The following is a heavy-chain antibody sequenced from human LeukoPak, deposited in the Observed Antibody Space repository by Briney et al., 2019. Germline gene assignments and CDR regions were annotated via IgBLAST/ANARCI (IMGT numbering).Heavy chain of an antibody. CDR3: VTSGLSRFGF. J-gene: IGHJ4*02. D-gene: IGHD2/OR15-2a*01. CDR2: ISSSSSYI. V-gene: IGHV3-21*04. CDR1: GFTFSSYA. Sequence: GGSLRLSCAASGFTFSSYAMSWVRQAPGKGLEWVSSISSSSSYIYYADSVKGRFTISRDNAKNSLYLQMNSLRAEDTAVYYCVTSGLSRFGFWGQGTLVTVSS.